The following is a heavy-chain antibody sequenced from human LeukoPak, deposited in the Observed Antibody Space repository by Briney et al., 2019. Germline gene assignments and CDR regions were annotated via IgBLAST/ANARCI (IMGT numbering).Heavy chain of an antibody. V-gene: IGHV3-73*01. D-gene: IGHD6-13*01. Sequence: QPGGSLKLSCAASGFTFSDSAMHWVRQASGKGLEWVGRIRSKANNYATAYAASVKGRFTISRDGSKNTAYLQMNSLKTEDTAVYYCTRHIPSSSWYTEGFDPWGQGTLVTVSS. CDR3: TRHIPSSSWYTEGFDP. CDR2: IRSKANNYAT. CDR1: GFTFSDSA. J-gene: IGHJ5*02.